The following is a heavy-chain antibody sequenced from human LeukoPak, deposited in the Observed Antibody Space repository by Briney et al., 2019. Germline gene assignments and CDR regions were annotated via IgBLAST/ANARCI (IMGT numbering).Heavy chain of an antibody. Sequence: GGSLRLSCPASGFAVSYNYMAWVRQALGKGLEWVSVVYSGGNTYYADSVEGRFTISRDNSKNTLYLQMNSLRVEDTAVYYCAKDLETHDTSACWGQGTLVTVSS. CDR1: GFAVSYNY. J-gene: IGHJ4*02. CDR2: VYSGGNT. D-gene: IGHD3-22*01. V-gene: IGHV3-53*01. CDR3: AKDLETHDTSAC.